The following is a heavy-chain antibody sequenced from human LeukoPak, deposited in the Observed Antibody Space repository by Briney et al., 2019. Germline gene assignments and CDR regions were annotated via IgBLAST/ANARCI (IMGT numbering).Heavy chain of an antibody. CDR2: IKEDGSEK. CDR1: GFTFSSYW. CDR3: ARVVGGDYDFWSGYYTTSNWFDP. J-gene: IGHJ5*02. V-gene: IGHV3-7*01. D-gene: IGHD3-3*01. Sequence: GGSLRLSCAASGFTFSSYWMSWVRQAPGKGLEWVANIKEDGSEKYYVDSVKGRFTISRDNAKNSLYLQMNSLRAEDTAVYYCARVVGGDYDFWSGYYTTSNWFDPWGQGTLVTVSS.